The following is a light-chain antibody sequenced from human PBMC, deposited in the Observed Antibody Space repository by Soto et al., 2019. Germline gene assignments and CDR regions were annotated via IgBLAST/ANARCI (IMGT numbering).Light chain of an antibody. CDR1: QSVGRS. V-gene: IGKV3-15*01. CDR3: QQYDNWSSVT. Sequence: IVMTQSPATLSVSPGERATLSCRASQSVGRSLAWYQQKPGQAPRLLMYGTSARATGIPATFSGSGSGTEFTLTISSLQSEDFAVYYCQQYDNWSSVTFGGGTKVEIK. J-gene: IGKJ4*01. CDR2: GTS.